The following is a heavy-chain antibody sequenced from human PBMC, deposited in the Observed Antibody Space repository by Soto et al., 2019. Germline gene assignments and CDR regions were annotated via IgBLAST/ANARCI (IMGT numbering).Heavy chain of an antibody. CDR3: ASRSGDYCSGGSCYSGYYYGMDV. V-gene: IGHV4-4*02. CDR2: IYHSGST. Sequence: SETLSLTCAVSGGSISSSNWWSWVRQPPGKGLEWIGEIYHSGSTNYNPSLKSRVTISVDKSKNQFSLKLSSVTAADTAVYYCASRSGDYCSGGSCYSGYYYGMDVWGQGTTVTSP. CDR1: GGSISSSNW. D-gene: IGHD2-15*01. J-gene: IGHJ6*02.